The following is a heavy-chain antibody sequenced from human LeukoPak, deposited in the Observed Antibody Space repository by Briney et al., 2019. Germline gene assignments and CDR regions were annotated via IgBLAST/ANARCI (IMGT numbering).Heavy chain of an antibody. Sequence: PSETLSLTCSVSGGSISGYYWSWIRQPAGKGLEWIGRIYTSGSTNYNPSLKSRVTISVDTSKNQFSLKLSSVTAADTAVYYCARDPLWGFPFDYWGQGTLVTVSS. CDR3: ARDPLWGFPFDY. J-gene: IGHJ4*02. D-gene: IGHD2-21*01. CDR2: IYTSGST. CDR1: GGSISGYY. V-gene: IGHV4-4*07.